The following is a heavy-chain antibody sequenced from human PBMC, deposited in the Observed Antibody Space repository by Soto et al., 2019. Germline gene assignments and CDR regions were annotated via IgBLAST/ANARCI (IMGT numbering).Heavy chain of an antibody. CDR2: IYNDGTT. Sequence: GALSVSCVAAGLPVAGSYMSWVRQAPGKGLEWASVIYNDGTTYYSQSVEGRFTISRDTSKNTLYLQMERLRDEDTAVYYCVRPLPSGQTHARDVWGQGTTVTVSS. J-gene: IGHJ6*02. CDR3: VRPLPSGQTHARDV. CDR1: GLPVAGSY. D-gene: IGHD3-10*01. V-gene: IGHV3-53*01.